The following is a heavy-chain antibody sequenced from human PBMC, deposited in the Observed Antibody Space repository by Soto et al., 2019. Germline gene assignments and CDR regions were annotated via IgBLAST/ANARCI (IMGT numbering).Heavy chain of an antibody. CDR2: TYYRSKWYN. V-gene: IGHV6-1*01. Sequence: SQTLSLTCAISGDSVSSNSAAWNWIRQSPSRGLEWLGRTYYRSKWYNDYAVSVKSRITINPDTSKNQFSLQLNSVTPEDTAVYYCARDPYYYDSSGYYPNWFDPWGQGTLVTVS. CDR1: GDSVSSNSAA. D-gene: IGHD3-22*01. J-gene: IGHJ5*02. CDR3: ARDPYYYDSSGYYPNWFDP.